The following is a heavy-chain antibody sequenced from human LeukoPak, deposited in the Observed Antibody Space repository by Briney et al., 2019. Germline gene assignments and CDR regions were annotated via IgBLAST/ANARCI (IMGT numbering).Heavy chain of an antibody. D-gene: IGHD3-3*01. V-gene: IGHV3-30*01. CDR3: ARSPSIFGVAACYMDV. Sequence: GRSLRLSCAASGFTFSSYAMHWVRQAPGKGLEWVAVISYDGSNKYYADSVKGRFTISRDNSKNTLYLQMNSLRAEDTAVYYCARSPSIFGVAACYMDVWGKGTTVTVSS. J-gene: IGHJ6*03. CDR2: ISYDGSNK. CDR1: GFTFSSYA.